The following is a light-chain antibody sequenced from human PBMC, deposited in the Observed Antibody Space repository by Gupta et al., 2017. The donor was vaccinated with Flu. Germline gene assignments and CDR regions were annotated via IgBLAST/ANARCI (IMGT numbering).Light chain of an antibody. Sequence: EIVLTQSPGTLSLSPGERATLSCRASQSVSSSYLAWYQQKPGQAPRLLIYGASSRATGIPDRFSGSGSGTDFTLTISRLEPEDFAVYYCQQYGSSPVSFGQGTKLEIK. J-gene: IGKJ2*03. V-gene: IGKV3-20*01. CDR1: QSVSSSY. CDR2: GAS. CDR3: QQYGSSPVS.